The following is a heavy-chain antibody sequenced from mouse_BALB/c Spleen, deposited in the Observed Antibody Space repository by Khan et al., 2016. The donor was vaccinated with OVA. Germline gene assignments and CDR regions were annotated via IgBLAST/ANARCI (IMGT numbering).Heavy chain of an antibody. J-gene: IGHJ4*01. CDR2: IWGDGST. V-gene: IGHV2-3*01. D-gene: IGHD2-3*01. Sequence: VELVESGPGLVAPSQSLSITCTVSGFSLTSYGVNWVRQPPGKGLEWLGVIWGDGSTNYHSALISRLSIFKDNSKSQVFLKLNRLQTADTATYYCAKWGDGSTYAMDYWGQGTSVTVSS. CDR3: AKWGDGSTYAMDY. CDR1: GFSLTSYG.